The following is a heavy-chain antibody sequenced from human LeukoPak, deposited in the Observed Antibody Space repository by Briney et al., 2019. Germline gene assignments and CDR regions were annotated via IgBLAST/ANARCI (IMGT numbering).Heavy chain of an antibody. CDR1: GFTVSSNY. D-gene: IGHD3-10*01. J-gene: IGHJ5*02. Sequence: GGSLRLSCAASGFTVSSNYMSWVRQAPGKGLEWVSVIYNGGSTYYADSVKGRFTISRDNSKNTLYLQMNSLRAEDTAVYYCARATVDYYGSGSYYLDPWGQGTLVTVSS. CDR3: ARATVDYYGSGSYYLDP. V-gene: IGHV3-53*01. CDR2: IYNGGST.